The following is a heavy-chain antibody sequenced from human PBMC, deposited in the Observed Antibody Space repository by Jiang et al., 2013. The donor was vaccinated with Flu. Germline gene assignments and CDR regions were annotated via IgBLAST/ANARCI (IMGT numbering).Heavy chain of an antibody. Sequence: GPGLVKPSETLSLTCTVSGRLRHVVTTGPGSGSPQGRDWSGLGISGTWEHPTTTPPSTSRVTISIDTSKNQLSLNLSSVTAADTAVYYCARGELHYYYYGLDVWGQGTTVTVSS. V-gene: IGHV4-59*02. J-gene: IGHJ6*02. CDR1: GRLRHVVTT. CDR3: ARGELHYYYYGLDV. CDR2: SGTWEH. D-gene: IGHD1-7*01.